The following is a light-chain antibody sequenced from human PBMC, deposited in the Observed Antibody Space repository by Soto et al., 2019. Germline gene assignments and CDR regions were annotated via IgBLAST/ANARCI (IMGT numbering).Light chain of an antibody. CDR1: QSVSSN. CDR3: QQYNNWPRT. Sequence: EIVLTQSPGTLSLSPGERATLSCRASQSVSSNLVWYQRKPGQAPRLLIYGASTRATGIPVRFSGSGSGTEFTLTISSLQSEDFPVYYCQQYNNWPRTFGQGNKVDIK. CDR2: GAS. V-gene: IGKV3-15*01. J-gene: IGKJ1*01.